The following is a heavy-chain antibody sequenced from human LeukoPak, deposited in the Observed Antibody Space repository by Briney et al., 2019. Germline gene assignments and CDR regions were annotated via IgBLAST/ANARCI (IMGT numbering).Heavy chain of an antibody. CDR3: AKDAGGYCSSTSCYHFDY. J-gene: IGHJ4*02. D-gene: IGHD2-2*01. Sequence: GGSLRLSCAASGFTFSSYAMSWVRQAPGKGLAWVSGISGSGGSTYYADSVKGRFTISRDNSKNTLYLQMNSLRAEDTAVYYCAKDAGGYCSSTSCYHFDYWGQGTLVTVSS. CDR1: GFTFSSYA. V-gene: IGHV3-23*01. CDR2: ISGSGGST.